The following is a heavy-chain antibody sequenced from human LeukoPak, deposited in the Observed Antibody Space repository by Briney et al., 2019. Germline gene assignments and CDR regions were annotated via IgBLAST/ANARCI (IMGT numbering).Heavy chain of an antibody. D-gene: IGHD3-16*02. CDR3: ARGGVYDYVWGSYRNNWFDP. J-gene: IGHJ5*02. Sequence: SETLSLTCTVSGGSISSYYWSWIRQPPGKGLEWIGYIYYSGSTNYNPSLKSRVTISVDTSKNQSSLKLSSVTAADTAVYYCARGGVYDYVWGSYRNNWFDPWGQGTLVTVSS. CDR2: IYYSGST. CDR1: GGSISSYY. V-gene: IGHV4-59*01.